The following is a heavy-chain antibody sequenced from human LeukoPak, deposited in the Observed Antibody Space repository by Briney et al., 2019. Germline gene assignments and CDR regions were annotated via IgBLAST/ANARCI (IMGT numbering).Heavy chain of an antibody. CDR3: AREIRYFDWLLTGGAFDI. Sequence: GGSLRLSCAASGFTLSSYSMNWVRQAPGKGLEWVSVIYSGGSTYYADSVKGRFTISRDNSKNTLYLQMNSLRAEDTAVYYCAREIRYFDWLLTGGAFDIWGQGTMVTVSS. V-gene: IGHV3-66*01. CDR2: IYSGGST. J-gene: IGHJ3*02. D-gene: IGHD3-9*01. CDR1: GFTLSSYS.